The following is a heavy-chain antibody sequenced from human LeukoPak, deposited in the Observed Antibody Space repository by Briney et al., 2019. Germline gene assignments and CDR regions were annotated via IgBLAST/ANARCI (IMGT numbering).Heavy chain of an antibody. D-gene: IGHD6-19*01. CDR2: LSGNGITT. CDR1: GFTFSNSA. Sequence: GGSLRLSCAASGFTFSNSAMSWVRQAPGKGLEWVSTLSGNGITTYYADSVKGRFTISRDNSKNTLYLQMNSLRAEDTAVYYCAKGIYSSGWSYFDYWGHGTLVTVSS. CDR3: AKGIYSSGWSYFDY. J-gene: IGHJ4*01. V-gene: IGHV3-23*01.